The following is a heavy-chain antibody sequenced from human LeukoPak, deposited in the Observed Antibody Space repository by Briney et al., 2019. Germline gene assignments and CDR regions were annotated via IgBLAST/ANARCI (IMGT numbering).Heavy chain of an antibody. J-gene: IGHJ5*02. CDR2: ISGSGGST. CDR3: AKNGKIGMETNWFDP. Sequence: GGSLRLSCAASGFIFSSYAMSWVRQAPGKGLEWVSAISGSGGSTYYADSVKGRFTISRDNSKNTLYLQMNSLRAEDTAVYYCAKNGKIGMETNWFDPWGQGTLVTVSS. V-gene: IGHV3-23*01. D-gene: IGHD1-26*01. CDR1: GFIFSSYA.